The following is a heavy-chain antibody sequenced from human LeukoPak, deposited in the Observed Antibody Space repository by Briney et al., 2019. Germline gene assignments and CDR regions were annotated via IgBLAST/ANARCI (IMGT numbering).Heavy chain of an antibody. V-gene: IGHV3-74*01. D-gene: IGHD6-6*01. Sequence: GGSLRLSCTASGFSFSGHWMHWARHLPGKGLVWVSRISPTGSTTSYADSVKGRFTVSRDNAKNTLYLQVDNLRAEDTAVYYCARGPNSNWSGLDFWGQGTLLTVSS. CDR3: ARGPNSNWSGLDF. CDR1: GFSFSGHW. CDR2: ISPTGSTT. J-gene: IGHJ4*02.